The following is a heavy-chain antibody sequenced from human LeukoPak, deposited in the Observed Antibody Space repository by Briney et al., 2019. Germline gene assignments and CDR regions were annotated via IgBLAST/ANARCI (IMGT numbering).Heavy chain of an antibody. D-gene: IGHD3-22*01. CDR2: VDPEDGET. V-gene: IGHV1-69-2*01. J-gene: IGHJ4*02. CDR1: GYTFTDYY. Sequence: VKVSCKVSGYTFTDYYMHWVPQAPGKGLEWMGLVDPEDGETIYAEKLQGRVTITADTSTDTAYMELSSLGSEDTAVYYCATVRSGYDSSGYLFDYWGQGTLVTVSS. CDR3: ATVRSGYDSSGYLFDY.